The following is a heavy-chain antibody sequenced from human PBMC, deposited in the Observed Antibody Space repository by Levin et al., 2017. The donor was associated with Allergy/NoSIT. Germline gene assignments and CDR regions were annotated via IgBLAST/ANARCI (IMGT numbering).Heavy chain of an antibody. Sequence: GSLRLSCTVSGGSISGGSYYWDWIRQPPGKGLEWIGSIYHSGSTYHNPSLKSRVTISVDTSKNQFSLKLTSVTAADTAVHYCARRDCSGGSCYYDYWGQGTLVTVSS. CDR2: IYHSGST. CDR1: GGSISGGSYY. CDR3: ARRDCSGGSCYYDY. V-gene: IGHV4-39*01. J-gene: IGHJ4*02. D-gene: IGHD2-15*01.